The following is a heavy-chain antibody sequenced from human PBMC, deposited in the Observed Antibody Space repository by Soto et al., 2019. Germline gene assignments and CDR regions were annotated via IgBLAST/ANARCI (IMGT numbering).Heavy chain of an antibody. CDR3: ARAGLVAGPYNKHWFDP. D-gene: IGHD6-19*01. V-gene: IGHV1-18*01. CDR2: ISAYNGNT. CDR1: GYTFTSYG. J-gene: IGHJ5*02. Sequence: QVQLVQSGAEVKKPGASVKVSCKASGYTFTSYGISWVRQAPGQGLEWMGWISAYNGNTNYAQKLQGRVTMTTDTSPSTAYMELRSLRSDDTAVYYCARAGLVAGPYNKHWFDPWGQGTLVTVSS.